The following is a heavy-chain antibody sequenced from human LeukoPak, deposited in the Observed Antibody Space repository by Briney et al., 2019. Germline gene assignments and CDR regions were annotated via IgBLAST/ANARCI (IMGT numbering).Heavy chain of an antibody. V-gene: IGHV3-72*01. CDR3: ARWRSGSCSD. J-gene: IGHJ4*02. Sequence: QSGGSLRLSCAASGFTFSSYAMSWVRQAPGKGLEWVGQTRNKANNYATEYAASVKDRFTISRDDSRKSVYLQMDSLKTEDTAVYYCARWRSGSCSDWGQGTRVTVSS. D-gene: IGHD2-15*01. CDR2: TRNKANNYAT. CDR1: GFTFSSYA.